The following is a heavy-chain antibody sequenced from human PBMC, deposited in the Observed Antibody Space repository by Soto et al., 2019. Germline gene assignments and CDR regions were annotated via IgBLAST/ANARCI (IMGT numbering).Heavy chain of an antibody. D-gene: IGHD6-13*01. CDR3: AGLSSKRSSPMDY. CDR1: GDSTSNYY. Sequence: RSLTCIISGDSTSNYYWSWIRQTPWKGLEWIGYITYSGNTNYNHALYRLVSISVETSKDQLLLKVTAVTAADKAMSCCAGLSSKRSSPMDYWGQGTQVTVSS. V-gene: IGHV4-59*01. J-gene: IGHJ4*01. CDR2: ITYSGNT.